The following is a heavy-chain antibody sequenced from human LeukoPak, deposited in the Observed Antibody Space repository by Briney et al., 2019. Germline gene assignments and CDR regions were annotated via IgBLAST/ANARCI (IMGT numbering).Heavy chain of an antibody. CDR2: ISAYHGNT. CDR1: GYTFTSYG. CDR3: ARDYGPEYYDSSGSRIHAFDI. V-gene: IGHV1-18*01. J-gene: IGHJ3*02. D-gene: IGHD3-22*01. Sequence: GASVKVSCKASGYTFTSYGISWVRQAPGQGLEWMGWISAYHGNTNYAQKLQGRVTMTTDTSTSTAYMELRSLRSDDTAVYYCARDYGPEYYDSSGSRIHAFDIWGQGTMVTVSS.